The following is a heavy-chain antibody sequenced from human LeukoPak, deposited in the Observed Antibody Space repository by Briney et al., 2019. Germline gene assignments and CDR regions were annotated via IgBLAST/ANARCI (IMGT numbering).Heavy chain of an antibody. CDR1: GYSISSSNW. D-gene: IGHD3-22*01. CDR2: IYYSGST. J-gene: IGHJ4*02. CDR3: ARHYYDNSGYRYYFDY. Sequence: PSDTLSLTCAVSGYSISSSNWWGWIRQPPGKGLEWIGYIYYSGSTYYNPSLKSRVTMSVDTSKNQFSLKLSSVTAVDTAVYYCARHYYDNSGYRYYFDYWGQGTLVTVSS. V-gene: IGHV4-28*01.